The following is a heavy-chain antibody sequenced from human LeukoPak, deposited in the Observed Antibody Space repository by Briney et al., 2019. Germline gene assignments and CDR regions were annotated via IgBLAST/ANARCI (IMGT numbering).Heavy chain of an antibody. CDR1: GFTVSDNY. D-gene: IGHD2-8*01. CDR2: INDDGRST. CDR3: ARVSVSNWYFDL. Sequence: GGSLRLSCAASGFTVSDNYMSWVRQAPGKGLEWVSRINDDGRSTSYADSVKGRFTISGDNAKSTVYLQMSSLRVDDTAVYYCARVSVSNWYFDLWGRGTLVTVSS. J-gene: IGHJ2*01. V-gene: IGHV3-74*01.